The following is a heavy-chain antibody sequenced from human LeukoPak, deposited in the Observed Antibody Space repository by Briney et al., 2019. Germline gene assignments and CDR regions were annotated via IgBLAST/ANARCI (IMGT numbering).Heavy chain of an antibody. CDR3: ATISYDLPY. D-gene: IGHD3-22*01. CDR2: ISGSGGST. J-gene: IGHJ4*02. V-gene: IGHV3-23*01. Sequence: PGGSLRLSCAVSGLTVSNVWMNWVHQAPGKGLEWVSAISGSGGSTYYADSVKGRFTISRDNSKNTLYLQMNSLRAEDTAVYYCATISYDLPYWGQGTLVTVSS. CDR1: GLTVSNVW.